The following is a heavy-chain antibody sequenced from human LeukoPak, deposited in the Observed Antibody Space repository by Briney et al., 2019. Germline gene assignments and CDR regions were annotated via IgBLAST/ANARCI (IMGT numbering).Heavy chain of an antibody. D-gene: IGHD6-19*01. J-gene: IGHJ4*02. V-gene: IGHV3-74*01. CDR2: IEGDGSRS. Sequence: GGSLRLSCAASGFTFSSFWMHWVRQAPGKGLVWVSRIEGDGSRSTYADSVKGRFTISRDNAKNTLYLQMNSLRAEDTAVYYCARGMVEQWLVRGAYFDYWGQGTLVTVSS. CDR1: GFTFSSFW. CDR3: ARGMVEQWLVRGAYFDY.